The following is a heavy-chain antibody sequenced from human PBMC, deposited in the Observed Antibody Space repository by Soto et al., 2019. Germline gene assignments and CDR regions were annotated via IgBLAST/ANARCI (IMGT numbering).Heavy chain of an antibody. J-gene: IGHJ4*02. CDR1: GGSISSYY. V-gene: IGHV4-59*08. Sequence: QVQLQESGPGLVKPSETLSLTCTVSGGSISSYYWSWIRQPPGKGLEWIGYIYYSGSTNYNPSLKSRVTISVDTSQNQFSLKLSSVTAADTAVYYCARHDILTGAFDYWGQGTLVTVSS. D-gene: IGHD3-9*01. CDR3: ARHDILTGAFDY. CDR2: IYYSGST.